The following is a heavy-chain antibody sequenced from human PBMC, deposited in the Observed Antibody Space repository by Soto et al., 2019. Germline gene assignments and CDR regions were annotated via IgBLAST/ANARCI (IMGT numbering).Heavy chain of an antibody. CDR3: AKGSVWFPHPGYLDY. CDR1: GFTFSSYA. J-gene: IGHJ4*02. V-gene: IGHV3-23*01. Sequence: EVQLLESGGGLVQPGGSLRLSCAASGFTFSSYAMSWVRQAPGKGLEWVSAISGGAGSTYYADSVKGRFTISRDNSKNTLYLQMNSLRDEDTAVYYCAKGSVWFPHPGYLDYWGQGTLVTVSS. CDR2: ISGGAGST. D-gene: IGHD3-10*01.